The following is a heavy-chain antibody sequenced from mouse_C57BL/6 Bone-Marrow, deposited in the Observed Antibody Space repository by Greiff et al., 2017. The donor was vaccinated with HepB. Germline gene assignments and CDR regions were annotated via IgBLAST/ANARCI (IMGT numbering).Heavy chain of an antibody. V-gene: IGHV10-1*01. D-gene: IGHD4-1*01. Sequence: EVQLVESGGGLVQPKGSLKLSCAASGYSFTTYSMNWVRQAPGEGLEWVARIRSKSNNYTTYYAESVKDRITISRADSESLLYLQMNNVNTEDTAMYYCGRQVWDEYYFDYWGQGTTLTVSS. J-gene: IGHJ2*01. CDR3: GRQVWDEYYFDY. CDR2: IRSKSNNYTT. CDR1: GYSFTTYS.